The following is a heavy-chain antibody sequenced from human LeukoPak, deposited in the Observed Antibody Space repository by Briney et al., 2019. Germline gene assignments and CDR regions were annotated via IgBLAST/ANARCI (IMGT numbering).Heavy chain of an antibody. D-gene: IGHD3-3*01. J-gene: IGHJ2*01. CDR1: GGSISGYY. CDR3: ARRGTIFGPESL. CDR2: IYTTGST. Sequence: SETLSLTCTVSGGSISGYYWSWIRQPPRKGLEWIGYIYTTGSTDYNPSLKSRVTILVDTSKNQLSLNLSSVTAADTGVYYCARRGTIFGPESLWGRGTLVTVSS. V-gene: IGHV4-4*09.